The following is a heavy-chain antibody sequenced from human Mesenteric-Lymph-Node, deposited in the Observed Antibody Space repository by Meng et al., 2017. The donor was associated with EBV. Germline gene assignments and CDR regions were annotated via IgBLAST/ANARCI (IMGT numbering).Heavy chain of an antibody. CDR1: GGTFSGYS. CDR3: ARDGNKLYYFDSSGYYVDY. Sequence: EQLEEWGAGVVKPSETLSLTCVGYGGTFSGYSWTWIRQPPGKGSEWIGEINQSGSTNYSPSLKSRVTISVDTSKTQFSLNLRSVTAADTAVYYCARDGNKLYYFDSSGYYVDYWGLGTLVTVSS. V-gene: IGHV4-34*01. CDR2: INQSGST. D-gene: IGHD3-22*01. J-gene: IGHJ4*02.